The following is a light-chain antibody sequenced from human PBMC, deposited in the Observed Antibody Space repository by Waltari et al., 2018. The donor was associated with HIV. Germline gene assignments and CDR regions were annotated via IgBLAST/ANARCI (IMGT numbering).Light chain of an antibody. Sequence: QSALTQPPSASGSPGQSVTIPCTGTSSVVGDYNYVSWYQQHPGKAPQLMIYEVNQRPSGVPDRFSGSKSGNTASLTVSGLQAEDEADYYCSSYVGSNRVFGGGTKLTVL. J-gene: IGLJ3*02. CDR1: SSVVGDYNY. CDR2: EVN. V-gene: IGLV2-8*01. CDR3: SSYVGSNRV.